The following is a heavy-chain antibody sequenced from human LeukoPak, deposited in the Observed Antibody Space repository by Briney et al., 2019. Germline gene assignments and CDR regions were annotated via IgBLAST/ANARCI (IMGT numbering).Heavy chain of an antibody. CDR2: IKQDRSEK. Sequence: GGSLRLSCAASGFTFNSYWMSWVRQPPGKGLEWVANIKQDRSEKYYVDSVKGRFTISRDNSKNTLYLQMNSLRVEDTAVYYCAKRVYSTSSAFDYWGQGTLITVSS. V-gene: IGHV3-7*01. J-gene: IGHJ4*02. CDR1: GFTFNSYW. D-gene: IGHD6-6*01. CDR3: AKRVYSTSSAFDY.